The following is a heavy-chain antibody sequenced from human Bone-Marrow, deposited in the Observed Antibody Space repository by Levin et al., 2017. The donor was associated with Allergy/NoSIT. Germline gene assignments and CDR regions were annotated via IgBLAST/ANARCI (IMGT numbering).Heavy chain of an antibody. Sequence: SETLSLTCTVSGGSIISNNYYWGWIRQPPGKGLEWIGSVYYTGTTHHNPSLKSRVTISVDTSKNQFSLKLRSVTAADTAADHWSRDDLLTGYNDGMFDAWGQGTLVTVSS. CDR2: VYYTGTT. J-gene: IGHJ5*02. V-gene: IGHV4-39*01. CDR1: GGSIISNNYY. CDR3: SRDDLLTGYNDGMFDA. D-gene: IGHD3-9*01.